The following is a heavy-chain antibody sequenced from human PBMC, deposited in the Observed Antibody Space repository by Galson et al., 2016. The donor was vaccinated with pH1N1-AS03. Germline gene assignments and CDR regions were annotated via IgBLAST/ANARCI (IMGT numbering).Heavy chain of an antibody. Sequence: SLRLSCATSGFTFADHAMSWFRQAPGMGLEWVGFIRSKTYGGTAEYAASVKDRFTLSRDDSKRIAYLQMDSLKIEDTGIYYCTGGCGGACPRGDSWGQGTLVTVSS. J-gene: IGHJ4*02. CDR3: TGGCGGACPRGDS. CDR2: IRSKTYGGTA. V-gene: IGHV3-49*03. CDR1: GFTFADHA. D-gene: IGHD2-21*02.